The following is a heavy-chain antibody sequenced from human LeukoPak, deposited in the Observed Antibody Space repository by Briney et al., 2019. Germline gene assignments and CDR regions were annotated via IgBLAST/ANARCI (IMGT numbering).Heavy chain of an antibody. CDR2: IIPIFGTA. CDR1: GGTFSSYA. D-gene: IGHD2-2*01. Sequence: SVKVSRKASGGTFSSYAMSWVRQAPGQGLEWMGGIIPIFGTANYAQKFQGRVTITADESTSTAYMELSSLRSEDTAVYYCARGLGIAAMSYFDYWGQGTLVTVSS. J-gene: IGHJ4*02. CDR3: ARGLGIAAMSYFDY. V-gene: IGHV1-69*13.